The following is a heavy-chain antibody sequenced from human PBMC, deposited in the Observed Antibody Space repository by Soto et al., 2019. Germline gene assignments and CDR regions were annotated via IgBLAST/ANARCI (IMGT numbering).Heavy chain of an antibody. D-gene: IGHD3-10*01. CDR2: INHSGST. CDR3: ARGRREVRGVIIRWGFDP. CDR1: GGSFSGYY. J-gene: IGHJ5*02. V-gene: IGHV4-34*01. Sequence: SETLSLTCAVYGGSFSGYYWSWIRQPPGKGLEWIGEINHSGSTNYNPSLKSRVTISVDTSKNQFSLKLSSVTAADTAVYYCARGRREVRGVIIRWGFDPWGQGTLVTVSS.